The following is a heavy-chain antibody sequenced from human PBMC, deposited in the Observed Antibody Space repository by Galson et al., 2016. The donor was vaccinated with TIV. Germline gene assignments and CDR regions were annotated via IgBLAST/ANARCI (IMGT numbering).Heavy chain of an antibody. Sequence: SCKVSGDSPSDLSMHWVRQAPGKGLEWMAGFDPEQHKKIYAQKLEGRVTLTDDTSTDTAFLELSSLSFEDTAVYYCASVAWFPGLSLDNWGQGTLVIVSS. J-gene: IGHJ4*02. CDR3: ASVAWFPGLSLDN. V-gene: IGHV1-24*01. D-gene: IGHD2/OR15-2a*01. CDR1: GDSPSDLS. CDR2: FDPEQHKK.